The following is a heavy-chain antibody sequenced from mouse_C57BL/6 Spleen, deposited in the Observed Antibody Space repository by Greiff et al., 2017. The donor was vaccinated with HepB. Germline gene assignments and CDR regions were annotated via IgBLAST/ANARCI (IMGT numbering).Heavy chain of an antibody. CDR1: GYTFTDYY. CDR3: AKYSNYHWYFDV. CDR2: INPNNGGT. V-gene: IGHV1-26*01. Sequence: VQLQQSGPELVKPGASVKISCKASGYTFTDYYINWVKQSHGKSLEWIGDINPNNGGTSYNQKFKGKATLTVDKSSSTAYMELRSLTSEDSAVYYCAKYSNYHWYFDVWGTGTTVTVSS. D-gene: IGHD2-5*01. J-gene: IGHJ1*03.